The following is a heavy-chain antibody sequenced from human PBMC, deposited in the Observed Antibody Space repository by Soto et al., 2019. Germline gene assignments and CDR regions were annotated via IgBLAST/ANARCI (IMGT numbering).Heavy chain of an antibody. CDR1: GGSFSGYY. CDR2: INHSGST. Sequence: SETLSLTCAVYGGSFSGYYWSWIRQPPGKGLEWIGEINHSGSTNYNPSLKSRVTISVDTSKNQFSLKLSSVTAADTAVYYCARTGVVVTAGDFDYWGQGTLVTVPS. J-gene: IGHJ4*02. D-gene: IGHD2-21*02. CDR3: ARTGVVVTAGDFDY. V-gene: IGHV4-34*01.